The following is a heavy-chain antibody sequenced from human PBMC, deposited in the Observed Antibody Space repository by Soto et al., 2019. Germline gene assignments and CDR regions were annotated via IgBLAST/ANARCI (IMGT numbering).Heavy chain of an antibody. Sequence: QDPEKSLEWVSSIRWSYGGIDYADSVKGRFTISRDNSKNTLYLQMNSLRAEDTAVYYCVRIGSESYYGLGSYSGVFDIWVQGTIVTVSS. J-gene: IGHJ3*02. D-gene: IGHD3-10*01. CDR2: IRWSYGGI. V-gene: IGHV3-23*01. CDR3: VRIGSESYYGLGSYSGVFDI.